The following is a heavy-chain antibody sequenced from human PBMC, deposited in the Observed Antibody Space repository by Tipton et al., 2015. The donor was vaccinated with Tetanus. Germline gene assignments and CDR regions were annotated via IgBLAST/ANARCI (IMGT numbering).Heavy chain of an antibody. D-gene: IGHD6-13*01. V-gene: IGHV3-9*01. CDR2: ISWNSAII. CDR3: ARSRGMAAAGTDYYYYYGLDL. CDR1: GFTFDNYA. J-gene: IGHJ6*02. Sequence: SLRLSCAASGFTFDNYAMHWVRQAPGRGLEWVSGISWNSAIIGYADSVKGRFTISRDNPKNSLDLQLNSLRADDTAVYYCARSRGMAAAGTDYYYYYGLDLWGQGTTVTVSS.